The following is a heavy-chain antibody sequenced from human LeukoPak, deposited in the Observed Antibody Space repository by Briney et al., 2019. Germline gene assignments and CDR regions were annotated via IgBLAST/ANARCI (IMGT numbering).Heavy chain of an antibody. J-gene: IGHJ3*02. D-gene: IGHD6-19*01. Sequence: SETLSLTCTVSGGSISSYYWSWIRQPPGKGLEWIGYIYYSGSTNYNPSPKSRVTISVDTSKNQFSLKLSSVTAADTAVYYCARQEEWLVRAFDIWGQGTMVTVSS. CDR2: IYYSGST. V-gene: IGHV4-59*08. CDR3: ARQEEWLVRAFDI. CDR1: GGSISSYY.